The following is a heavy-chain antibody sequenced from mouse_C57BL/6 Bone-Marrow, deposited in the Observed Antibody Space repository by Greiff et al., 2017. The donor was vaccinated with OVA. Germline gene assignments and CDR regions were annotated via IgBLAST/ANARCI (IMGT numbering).Heavy chain of an antibody. Sequence: VQLQQPGAELVMPGASVKLSCKASGYTFTSYWMHWVKQRPGQGLEWIGEIDPSDSYTNYNQKFKGKSTLTVDKSSSTAYMQLSSLTSEDSAVYYCARVRASYGNHWGQGTTLTVSS. D-gene: IGHD2-1*01. CDR2: IDPSDSYT. CDR1: GYTFTSYW. CDR3: ARVRASYGNH. J-gene: IGHJ2*01. V-gene: IGHV1-69*01.